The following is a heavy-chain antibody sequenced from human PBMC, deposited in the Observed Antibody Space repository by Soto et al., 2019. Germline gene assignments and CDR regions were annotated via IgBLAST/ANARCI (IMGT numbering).Heavy chain of an antibody. J-gene: IGHJ4*02. CDR3: ARAGGTTVTGLWHFDS. V-gene: IGHV3-33*01. CDR2: IWYDGTQK. Sequence: GGSLRLSCEASGFTFNTYSMHWVRQPPGKGLEWLAAIWYDGTQKYYADSVKGRFIISRDNSKKTLYSEMNSLRAEDTAVYYCARAGGTTVTGLWHFDSWGQGTLVTVSS. D-gene: IGHD4-17*01. CDR1: GFTFNTYS.